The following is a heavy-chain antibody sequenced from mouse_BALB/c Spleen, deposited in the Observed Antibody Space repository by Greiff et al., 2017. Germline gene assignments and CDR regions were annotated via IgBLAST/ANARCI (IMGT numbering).Heavy chain of an antibody. D-gene: IGHD1-1*01. CDR2: IWGGGST. CDR1: GFSLSRYS. CDR3: ARNHYYGSSPYAMDY. V-gene: IGHV2-6-4*01. Sequence: VMLVESGPGLVAPSQSLSITCTVSGFSLSRYSVHWVRQPPGKGLEWLGMIWGGGSTDYNSALKSRLSISKDNSKSQVFLKMNSLQTDDTAMYYCARNHYYGSSPYAMDYWGQGTSVTVSS. J-gene: IGHJ4*01.